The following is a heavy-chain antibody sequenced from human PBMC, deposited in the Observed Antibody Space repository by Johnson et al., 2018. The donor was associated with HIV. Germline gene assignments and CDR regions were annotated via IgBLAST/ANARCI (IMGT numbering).Heavy chain of an antibody. CDR3: ARGWELLPLDAFDI. J-gene: IGHJ3*02. CDR2: IYSGGST. D-gene: IGHD1-26*01. V-gene: IGHV3-66*02. Sequence: VQLVESGGGLVQPGGSLRLSCAASGFTVSSNYMTWVRQAPGKGLQWVSFIYSGGSTYYADSVKGRFTISRDNSKNTLYRQMNSMRAEDTCVYYCARGWELLPLDAFDIWGQGTMVTVSS. CDR1: GFTVSSNY.